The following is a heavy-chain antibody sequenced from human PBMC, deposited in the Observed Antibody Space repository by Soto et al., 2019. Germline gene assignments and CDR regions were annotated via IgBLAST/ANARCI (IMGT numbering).Heavy chain of an antibody. CDR3: ARDLQVAVAGTKPLGY. J-gene: IGHJ4*02. CDR2: ISAYNGNT. CDR1: GYTFTSYG. Sequence: WASVKVSCKASGYTFTSYGISWVRQAPGQGLEWMGWISAYNGNTNYAQKLQGRVTMTTDTSTSTAYMELRSLRSDDTAVYYCARDLQVAVAGTKPLGYWGQGTLVTVSS. D-gene: IGHD6-19*01. V-gene: IGHV1-18*01.